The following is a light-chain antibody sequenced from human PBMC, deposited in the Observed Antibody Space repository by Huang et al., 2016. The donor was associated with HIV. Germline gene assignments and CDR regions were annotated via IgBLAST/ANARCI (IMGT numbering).Light chain of an antibody. V-gene: IGKV1-39*01. CDR3: QQSYSTLRYT. CDR2: AAS. J-gene: IGKJ2*01. CDR1: QSISSY. Sequence: DIQMTQSPSSLSASVGDRVTITCRASQSISSYLTWYQQKPGKAPTLLIYAASSLQSGVPSRFSSSGSVTDFTLTISSLQPEDFATYYCQQSYSTLRYTFGQGTKLEIK.